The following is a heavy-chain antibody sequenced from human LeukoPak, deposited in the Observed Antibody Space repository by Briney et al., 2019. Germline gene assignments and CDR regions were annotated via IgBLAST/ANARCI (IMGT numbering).Heavy chain of an antibody. CDR2: IYSGGST. CDR3: ARGCLPP. J-gene: IGHJ5*02. Sequence: GRSLRLSCAASGFTFSSYGMHWVRQAPGKGLQCVSVIYSGGSTYYSDSVKGRFAISRDNSENMLYLQMNSLRAEDTAVYYCARGCLPPWGQGTLVTVSS. CDR1: GFTFSSYG. D-gene: IGHD4/OR15-4a*01. V-gene: IGHV3-53*01.